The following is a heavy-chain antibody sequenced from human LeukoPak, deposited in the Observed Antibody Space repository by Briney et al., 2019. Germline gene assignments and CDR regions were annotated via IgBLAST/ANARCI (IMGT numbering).Heavy chain of an antibody. D-gene: IGHD4-17*01. Sequence: GGSLRLSCAASGFTFSSYAMSWVRQAPGKGLEWVSAISGSGGSTYYADSVKGRFTISRDNSKNTLYLQMNSLRAEDTAVYYCAKAPFPTVTLARFDYWGQETLVTVSS. J-gene: IGHJ4*02. CDR3: AKAPFPTVTLARFDY. CDR1: GFTFSSYA. V-gene: IGHV3-23*01. CDR2: ISGSGGST.